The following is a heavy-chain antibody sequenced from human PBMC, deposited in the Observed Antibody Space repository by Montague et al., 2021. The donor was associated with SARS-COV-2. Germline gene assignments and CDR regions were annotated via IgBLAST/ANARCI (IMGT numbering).Heavy chain of an antibody. CDR1: GFTSGDYQ. CDR2: INQDETAK. V-gene: IGHV3-7*01. D-gene: IGHD3/OR15-3a*01. CDR3: ARSPRGSGTGWLDY. J-gene: IGHJ4*02. Sequence: FLRLSCAASGFTSGDYQMTWVRQAPGKGLQWVANINQDETAKTYVDSVKGRFTISRDNAKNSLILQMNSLKDEDTAVYYCARSPRGSGTGWLDYWGQGTLATVSS.